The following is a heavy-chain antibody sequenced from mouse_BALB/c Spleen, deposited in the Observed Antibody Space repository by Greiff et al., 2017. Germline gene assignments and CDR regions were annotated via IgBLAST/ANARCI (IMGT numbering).Heavy chain of an antibody. J-gene: IGHJ3*01. Sequence: EVQGVESGGGLVKPGGSLKLSCAASGFTFSDYYMYWVRQTPEKRLEWVATISDGGSYTYYPDSVKGRFTISRDNAKNNLYLQMSSLKSEDTAMYYCAREGGNYWGQGTLVTVSA. CDR3: AREGGNY. CDR1: GFTFSDYY. CDR2: ISDGGSYT. D-gene: IGHD2-1*01. V-gene: IGHV5-4*02.